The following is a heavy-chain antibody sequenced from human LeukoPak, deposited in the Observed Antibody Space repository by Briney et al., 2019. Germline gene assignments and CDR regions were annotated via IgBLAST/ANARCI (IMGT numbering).Heavy chain of an antibody. CDR1: GFTFSRYS. J-gene: IGHJ4*02. CDR2: ISSSGSTV. Sequence: GGSLRLSCAASGFTFSRYSMNWVRQAPGKGLEWVSYISSSGSTVYYADSVKGRFTISRDNAKNSLYLQMNSLRAEDTAVYYCARDMGITMIVGLDHWGQGTLVTVSS. CDR3: ARDMGITMIVGLDH. D-gene: IGHD3-22*01. V-gene: IGHV3-48*01.